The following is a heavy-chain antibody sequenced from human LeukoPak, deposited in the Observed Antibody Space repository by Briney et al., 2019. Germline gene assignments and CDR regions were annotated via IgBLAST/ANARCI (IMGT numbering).Heavy chain of an antibody. Sequence: GGSLRLSCAASGFTFSSYSMNWVRQAQGKGLEWVSSISSSSSYIYYAGSVKGRFTISRDNAKNSLYLQMNSLRAEDTAVYYCAKAGGSLQSSNSDYWGQGTLVTVSS. D-gene: IGHD4-11*01. CDR2: ISSSSSYI. J-gene: IGHJ4*02. V-gene: IGHV3-21*01. CDR1: GFTFSSYS. CDR3: AKAGGSLQSSNSDY.